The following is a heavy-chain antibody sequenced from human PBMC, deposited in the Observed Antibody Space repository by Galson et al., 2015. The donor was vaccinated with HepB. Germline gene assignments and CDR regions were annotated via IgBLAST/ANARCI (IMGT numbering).Heavy chain of an antibody. CDR2: IYYSGST. CDR1: GGSISSSSYY. V-gene: IGHV4-39*01. J-gene: IGHJ4*02. Sequence: LSLTCTVSGGSISSSSYYWGWIRQPPGKGLEWIGSIYYSGSTYYNPSLKSRVTISVDTSKNQFSLKLSSVTAADTAVYYCARLQIAAAGTSDYWGQGTLVTVSS. CDR3: ARLQIAAAGTSDY. D-gene: IGHD6-13*01.